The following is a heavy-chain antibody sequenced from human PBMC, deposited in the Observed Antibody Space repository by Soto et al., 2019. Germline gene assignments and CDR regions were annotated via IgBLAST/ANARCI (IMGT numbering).Heavy chain of an antibody. J-gene: IGHJ3*02. CDR2: IYWYEDK. CDR1: GFSLSTSGVG. V-gene: IGHV2-5*01. Sequence: SGPTLVNSTQTLTLTCTFSGFSLSTSGVGVAWIRQPPGKALEWLALIYWYEDKRYNPSLKSRLTITKDTSKNQVGLTMTNMNPVDIATYYCAHRPSYTYYDNWTGYYLDDFDIWGQGTMVTVSS. CDR3: AHRPSYTYYDNWTGYYLDDFDI. D-gene: IGHD3-9*01.